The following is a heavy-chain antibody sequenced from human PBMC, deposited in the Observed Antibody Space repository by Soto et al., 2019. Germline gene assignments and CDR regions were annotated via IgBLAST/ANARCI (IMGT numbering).Heavy chain of an antibody. D-gene: IGHD3-22*01. CDR3: ARDRGTMIVARGGAFDI. Sequence: GASVKVSCKASGGTFSSYAISWVRQAPGQGLEWMGGIIPIFGTANYAQKFQGRVTITADKSTSTAYMELSSLRSEDTAVYYCARDRGTMIVARGGAFDIWGQGTMVTVSS. V-gene: IGHV1-69*06. J-gene: IGHJ3*02. CDR1: GGTFSSYA. CDR2: IIPIFGTA.